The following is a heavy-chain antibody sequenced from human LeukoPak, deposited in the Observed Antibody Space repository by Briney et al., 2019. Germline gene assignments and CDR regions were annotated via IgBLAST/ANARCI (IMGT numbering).Heavy chain of an antibody. CDR2: IYPSGTT. CDR1: GYSISSGYY. J-gene: IGHJ5*02. CDR3: ARAYSSSWYFNWFDP. Sequence: PSETLSLTCTVSGYSISSGYYWGWIRQPPGKGLEWIGNIYPSGTTYYNPSLKTRVTISVDTSKNQFSLKLSSVTAADTAVYLCARAYSSSWYFNWFDPWGQGTLVTVSS. D-gene: IGHD6-13*01. V-gene: IGHV4-38-2*02.